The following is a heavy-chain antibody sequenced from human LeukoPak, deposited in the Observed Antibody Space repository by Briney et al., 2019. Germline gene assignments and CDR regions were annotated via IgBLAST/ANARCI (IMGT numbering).Heavy chain of an antibody. CDR3: AIIRRYCTNGVCESY. CDR2: ISGSGGTT. CDR1: GFTFSNYA. Sequence: PGGSLRLSCAASGFTFSNYAMSWVSQAPGKGLEWVSTISGSGGTTYHADSVKGRFTISRDNSKNTLYLQMNSLRAEETAVYYCAIIRRYCTNGVCESYWGQGTLVTVSS. V-gene: IGHV3-23*01. D-gene: IGHD2-8*01. J-gene: IGHJ4*02.